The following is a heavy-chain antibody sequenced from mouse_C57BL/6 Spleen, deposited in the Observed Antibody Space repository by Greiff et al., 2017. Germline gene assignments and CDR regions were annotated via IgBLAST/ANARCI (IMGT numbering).Heavy chain of an antibody. Sequence: VQLQQSGAELARPGASVKMSCKASGYTFTSYTMHWVKPRPGQGLEWIGYINPSSGYTKYNQKFKDKATLTADKSSSTAYMQLSSLTSEDSAVYYCARGGYAMDDWGQGTSVTVAS. J-gene: IGHJ4*01. CDR3: ARGGYAMDD. V-gene: IGHV1-4*01. CDR1: GYTFTSYT. CDR2: INPSSGYT.